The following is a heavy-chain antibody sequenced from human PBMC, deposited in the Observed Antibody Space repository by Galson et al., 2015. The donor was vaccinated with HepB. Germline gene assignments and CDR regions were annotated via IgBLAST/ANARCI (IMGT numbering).Heavy chain of an antibody. V-gene: IGHV7-4-1*02. D-gene: IGHD6-13*01. CDR3: AREVAVVAAAGRGFDY. CDR1: GYTFTSYA. CDR2: INTNTGNP. J-gene: IGHJ4*02. Sequence: QSGAEVKKPGASVKVSCKASGYTFTSYAMNWVRQAPGQGLEWMGWINTNTGNPTYAQGFTGRFVFSLDTSVSTAYLQISSLKAEDTAVYYCAREVAVVAAAGRGFDYWAREPWSPSPQ.